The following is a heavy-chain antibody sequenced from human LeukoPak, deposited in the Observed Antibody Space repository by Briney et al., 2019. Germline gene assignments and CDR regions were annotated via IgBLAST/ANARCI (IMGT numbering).Heavy chain of an antibody. CDR2: INQDGSEK. J-gene: IGHJ6*03. CDR3: ARGLRKTEKKNPGNYDFWSGYTPGYYYYYYMDV. D-gene: IGHD3-3*01. CDR1: GFIFNNYW. Sequence: GGSLRLSCAASGFIFNNYWMSWVRQAPGQGLEWVANINQDGSEKYYVDSVKGRFTISRDNAKNSLYLQMNSLRAEDTAVYYCARGLRKTEKKNPGNYDFWSGYTPGYYYYYYMDVWGKGTTVTVSS. V-gene: IGHV3-7*01.